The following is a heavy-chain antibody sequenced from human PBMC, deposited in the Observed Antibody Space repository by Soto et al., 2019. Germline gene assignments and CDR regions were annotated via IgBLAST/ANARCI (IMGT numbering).Heavy chain of an antibody. CDR3: ASSSSASSSWQAYFDY. CDR2: IIPIFGTA. J-gene: IGHJ4*02. CDR1: GGTFSSYA. V-gene: IGHV1-69*01. Sequence: QVQLVQSGAEVKKPGSSVKVSCKASGGTFSSYAISWVRQAPGQGLEWMGGIIPIFGTANYAQKFQGRVTITADESTSTDYMELCSLRSEDTAVYYCASSSSASSSWQAYFDYWGQGTLVTVSS. D-gene: IGHD6-13*01.